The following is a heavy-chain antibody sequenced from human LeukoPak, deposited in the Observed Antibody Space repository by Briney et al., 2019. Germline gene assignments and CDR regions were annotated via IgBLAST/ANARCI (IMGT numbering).Heavy chain of an antibody. CDR2: INAGNGNT. Sequence: ASVKVSCKASGYTFTSYAMHWVRQAPGQRLEWMGWINAGNGNTKYSQKFQGRVTITRDTSASTAYMELSSLRSEDTAVYYCASGYCSSTSCYKAKGILAYWGQGTLVTVSS. CDR3: ASGYCSSTSCYKAKGILAY. J-gene: IGHJ4*02. CDR1: GYTFTSYA. V-gene: IGHV1-3*01. D-gene: IGHD2-2*02.